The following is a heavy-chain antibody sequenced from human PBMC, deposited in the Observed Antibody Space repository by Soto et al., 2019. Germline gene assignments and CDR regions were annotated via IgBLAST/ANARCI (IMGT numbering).Heavy chain of an antibody. Sequence: GVSLRLSCAAAGFTFSNAWTNWVRQAPGKGLEWVGRIKSKTDGGTTDYAAPVKGRFTISRDDSKNTLYLQMNSLKTEDTAVYYCTTLSITIFGVVLMDVWGQGTTVTVSS. CDR3: TTLSITIFGVVLMDV. CDR2: IKSKTDGGTT. D-gene: IGHD3-3*01. V-gene: IGHV3-15*07. J-gene: IGHJ6*02. CDR1: GFTFSNAW.